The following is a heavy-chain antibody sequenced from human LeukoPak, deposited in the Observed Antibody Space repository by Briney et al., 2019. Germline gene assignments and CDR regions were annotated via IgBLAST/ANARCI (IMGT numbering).Heavy chain of an antibody. Sequence: PGGSLRLSCAASGFTFSSYGMHWVRQAPGKGLEWVAFIRYDGSNKYYADSVKGRFTISRDNSKNTLYLQMHSLRAEDTAVYYCAKCERVPAAYYYYYYMHVWVKGTTVTVSS. D-gene: IGHD2-2*01. CDR3: AKCERVPAAYYYYYYMHV. J-gene: IGHJ6*03. CDR2: IRYDGSNK. V-gene: IGHV3-30*02. CDR1: GFTFSSYG.